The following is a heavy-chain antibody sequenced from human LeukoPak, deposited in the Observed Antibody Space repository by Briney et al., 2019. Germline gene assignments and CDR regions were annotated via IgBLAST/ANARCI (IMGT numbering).Heavy chain of an antibody. CDR2: ISYDGSNK. V-gene: IGHV3-30-3*02. CDR1: GFTFSSYA. Sequence: GGSLRLSCAASGFTFSSYAMHWVRQAPGKGLEWVAVISYDGSNKYYADSVKGRFTISRDNSKNTLYLQMNSLRAEDTAVYYCAKTHCSGGSCYPMGVDYWGQGTLVTVSS. CDR3: AKTHCSGGSCYPMGVDY. J-gene: IGHJ4*02. D-gene: IGHD2-15*01.